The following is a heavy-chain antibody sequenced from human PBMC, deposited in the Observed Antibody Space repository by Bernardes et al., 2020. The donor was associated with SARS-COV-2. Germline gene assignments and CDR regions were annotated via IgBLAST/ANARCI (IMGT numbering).Heavy chain of an antibody. CDR1: GYTFTGYY. J-gene: IGHJ6*02. Sequence: ASVKVSCKASGYTFTGYYMHWVRQAPGQGLEWMGWINPNSGGTNYAQKFQGRVTMTRDTSISTAYMELSRLRSDDTAVYYCARDQHGSGPRYGMDVWGQGTTVTVSS. CDR2: INPNSGGT. V-gene: IGHV1-2*02. CDR3: ARDQHGSGPRYGMDV. D-gene: IGHD3-10*01.